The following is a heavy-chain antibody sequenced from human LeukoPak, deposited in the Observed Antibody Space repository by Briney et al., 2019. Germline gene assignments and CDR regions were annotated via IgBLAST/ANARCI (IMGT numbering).Heavy chain of an antibody. CDR2: MNPNSGNT. D-gene: IGHD6-6*01. CDR3: VLGSSSSGSGFFDY. V-gene: IGHV1-8*01. Sequence: ASVKVSCKASGYTFTSYDINWVRQATGQGLEWMGWMNPNSGNTGYAQKFQGRVTMTRNTSISTAYMELSSLRSEATAVYYCVLGSSSSGSGFFDYWAREPWSPSPQ. CDR1: GYTFTSYD. J-gene: IGHJ4*02.